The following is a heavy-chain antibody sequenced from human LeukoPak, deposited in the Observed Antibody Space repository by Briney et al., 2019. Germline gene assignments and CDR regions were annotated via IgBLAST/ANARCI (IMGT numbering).Heavy chain of an antibody. J-gene: IGHJ4*02. CDR2: VNHSGST. CDR1: GGSFSGYY. CDR3: ARGISPNADSYYFDY. V-gene: IGHV4-34*01. Sequence: KPSETLSLTCAVYGGSFSGYYWSWIRQPPGKGLEWIGEVNHSGSTNYNPSLKSRVTISVDTSKNQFSLKLSSVTAADTVVYYCARGISPNADSYYFDYWGQGTLVTVSS.